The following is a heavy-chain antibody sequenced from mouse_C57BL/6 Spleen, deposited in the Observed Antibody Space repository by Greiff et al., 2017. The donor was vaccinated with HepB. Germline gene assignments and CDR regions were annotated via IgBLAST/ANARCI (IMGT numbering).Heavy chain of an antibody. CDR3: TSPIYYDYDNY. CDR1: GYTFTDYE. CDR2: IDPETGGT. J-gene: IGHJ2*01. V-gene: IGHV1-15*01. Sequence: QVQLKESGAELVRPGASVTLSCKASGYTFTDYEMHWVKQTPVHGLEWIGAIDPETGGTAYNQKFKGKAILTADKSSSTAYMELRSLTSEDSAVYYCTSPIYYDYDNYWGQGTTLTVSS. D-gene: IGHD2-4*01.